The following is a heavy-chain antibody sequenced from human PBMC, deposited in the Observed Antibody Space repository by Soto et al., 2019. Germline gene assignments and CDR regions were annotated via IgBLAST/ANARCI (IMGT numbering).Heavy chain of an antibody. D-gene: IGHD6-13*01. CDR1: GGSFSGYY. Sequence: PSETLSLTCAVYGGSFSGYYWSWIRQPPGKGLEWIGEINHSGSTNYNPSLKSRVTISVDTSKNQFSLKLSSVTAADTAVYYCARGCIAAAGTSWFDPWGQGTLVTVSS. J-gene: IGHJ5*02. CDR3: ARGCIAAAGTSWFDP. V-gene: IGHV4-34*01. CDR2: INHSGST.